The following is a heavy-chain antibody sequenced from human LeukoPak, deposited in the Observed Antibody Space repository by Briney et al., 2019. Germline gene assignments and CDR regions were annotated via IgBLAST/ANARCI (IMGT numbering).Heavy chain of an antibody. D-gene: IGHD3-22*01. CDR3: AREGYDSSTTFDY. CDR1: GFTSSSYS. CDR2: ISSSSSYI. Sequence: GGSLRLSCAASGFTSSSYSMNWVRQAPGKGLEWVSSISSSSSYIYYADSVKGRFTISRDNAKNSLYLQMNSLRAEDTAVYYCAREGYDSSTTFDYWGQGTLVTVSS. J-gene: IGHJ4*02. V-gene: IGHV3-21*01.